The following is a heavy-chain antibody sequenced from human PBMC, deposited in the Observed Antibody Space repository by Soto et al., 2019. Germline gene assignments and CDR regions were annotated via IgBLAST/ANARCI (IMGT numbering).Heavy chain of an antibody. CDR1: GGSISSGDYY. D-gene: IGHD3-10*01. V-gene: IGHV4-30-4*01. CDR2: IYYSGST. J-gene: IGHJ4*02. CDR3: ARPITMVRGVIIGFDY. Sequence: SETLSLTCTVSGGSISSGDYYWSWTRQPPGKGLEWIGYIYYSGSTYYNPSLKSRVTISVDTSKNQFSLKLSSVTAADTAVYYCARPITMVRGVIIGFDYWGQGTPVTVSS.